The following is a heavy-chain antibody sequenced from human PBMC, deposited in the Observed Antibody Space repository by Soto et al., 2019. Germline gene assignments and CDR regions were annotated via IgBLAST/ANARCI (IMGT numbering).Heavy chain of an antibody. CDR2: IDSGFTT. CDR1: VFTFSSSA. Sequence: VGSLRLSCASSVFTFSSSAMTCVRHTPGKWLEWVSSIDSGFTTYYSDSLKGHFTISRDNSKNTVYLQMNSLRADDTAVYYCATDKWELMHWGPGPLVTXS. D-gene: IGHD1-26*01. CDR3: ATDKWELMH. V-gene: IGHV3-23*05. J-gene: IGHJ4*01.